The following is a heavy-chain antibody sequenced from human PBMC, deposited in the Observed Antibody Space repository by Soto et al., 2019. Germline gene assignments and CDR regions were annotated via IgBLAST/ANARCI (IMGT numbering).Heavy chain of an antibody. Sequence: SETLSLTCTVSGDSISAYYWSWIRQPPGKGLEWIGYIHYSGSTDYNPSLKSRGAISVDTSKNQFSLKLSSVTAADTAVYYCARVVYEIVTGYPKVGDYFFDYWGQGTLVTVYS. J-gene: IGHJ4*02. V-gene: IGHV4-59*01. D-gene: IGHD3-9*01. CDR1: GDSISAYY. CDR2: IHYSGST. CDR3: ARVVYEIVTGYPKVGDYFFDY.